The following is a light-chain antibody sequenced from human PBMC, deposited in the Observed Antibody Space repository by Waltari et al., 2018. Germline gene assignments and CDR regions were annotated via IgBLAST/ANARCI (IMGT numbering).Light chain of an antibody. J-gene: IGKJ1*01. V-gene: IGKV3-15*01. Sequence: EIVMTQSPATLSVSPGDSATLSCRASQSLDSNLAWYQQKPGQAPRLLIYGASTRATGIPARFSGSGSGTEFTLTISNMQSEDFAVYYCQQYNNWPLGFGQGTEVEIK. CDR3: QQYNNWPLG. CDR2: GAS. CDR1: QSLDSN.